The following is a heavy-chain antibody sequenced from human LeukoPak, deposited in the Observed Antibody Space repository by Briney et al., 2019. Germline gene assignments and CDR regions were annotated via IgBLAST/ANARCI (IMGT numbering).Heavy chain of an antibody. Sequence: ASVKVSCKASGYTFTSHDINWVRQATGQGLEWMGWMNPNSGNTGYEQKFQGRVTMTRNTSISTAYMELSSLRSEDTAVYYCARTQVVTIFGVVIYYYYYMDVWGKGTTVTVSS. CDR2: MNPNSGNT. CDR3: ARTQVVTIFGVVIYYYYYMDV. D-gene: IGHD3-3*01. J-gene: IGHJ6*03. V-gene: IGHV1-8*01. CDR1: GYTFTSHD.